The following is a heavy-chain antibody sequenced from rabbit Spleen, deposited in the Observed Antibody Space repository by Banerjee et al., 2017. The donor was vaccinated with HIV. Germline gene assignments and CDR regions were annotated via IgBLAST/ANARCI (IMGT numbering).Heavy chain of an antibody. CDR3: ARGVYDDYDTYYFDL. Sequence: QEQLEESGGDLVKPEGSLTLTCTASGFSFSSSYWICWVRQAPGKGPEWISCIVAGSGSTWYANWAKGRFTISKTSSTTVTLQMTSLTAADTATYFCARGVYDDYDTYYFDLWGPGTLVTVS. CDR2: IVAGSGST. V-gene: IGHV1S45*01. J-gene: IGHJ4*01. CDR1: GFSFSSSYW. D-gene: IGHD2-1*01.